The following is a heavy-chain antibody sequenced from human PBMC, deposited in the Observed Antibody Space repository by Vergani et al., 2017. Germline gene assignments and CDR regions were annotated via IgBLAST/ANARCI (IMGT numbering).Heavy chain of an antibody. Sequence: QVQLVQSGAAVKKPGASVKVSCKASGYTFTSYGISWVRQAPGQGLEWMGGIIPIFGTANYAQKFQGRVTITADESTSTAYMDLSSLRSEDTAVYYCARDRGTALSYYMDVWGKGTTVTVSS. CDR1: GYTFTSYG. V-gene: IGHV1-69*13. D-gene: IGHD3-10*01. CDR3: ARDRGTALSYYMDV. J-gene: IGHJ6*03. CDR2: IIPIFGTA.